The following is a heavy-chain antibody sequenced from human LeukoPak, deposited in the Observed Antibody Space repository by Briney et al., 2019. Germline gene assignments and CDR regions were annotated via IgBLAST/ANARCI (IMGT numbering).Heavy chain of an antibody. CDR2: ISSSSGTI. D-gene: IGHD4-17*01. V-gene: IGHV3-48*01. Sequence: LSGGSLRLSCAASGFTFSSYSMNWVRQAPGKGLEWVPYISSSSGTIYYADSVKGRFTISRDNAENSLYLQMSSLRAEDTAVYYCARGGLRGDYWGQGTLVTVSS. J-gene: IGHJ4*02. CDR1: GFTFSSYS. CDR3: ARGGLRGDY.